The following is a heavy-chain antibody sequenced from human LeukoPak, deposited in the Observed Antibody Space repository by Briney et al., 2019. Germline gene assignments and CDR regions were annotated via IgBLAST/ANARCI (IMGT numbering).Heavy chain of an antibody. CDR1: GYISTSYA. V-gene: IGHV1-3*01. D-gene: IGHD3-9*01. Sequence: GASVKVSCKASGYISTSYAMHWVRQAPGQRLEWMGWINAGNGNTKYSQKFQGRVTITRDTSASTAYMELSSLRSEDTAVYYCARAFYRYDILTGYYDYYYFDYWGQGTLVTVSS. J-gene: IGHJ4*02. CDR3: ARAFYRYDILTGYYDYYYFDY. CDR2: INAGNGNT.